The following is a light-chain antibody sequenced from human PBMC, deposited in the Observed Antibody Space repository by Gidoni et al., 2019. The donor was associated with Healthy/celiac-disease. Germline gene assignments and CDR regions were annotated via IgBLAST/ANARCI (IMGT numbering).Light chain of an antibody. V-gene: IGKV3-11*01. Sequence: EIVLTQSPATLSLSPGERATLSCRASQSVSSYLAWYQQKPGQAPRLLIYDASNRATGIPARFSGSGSGTDFTLTISSLEPEDFAVYYCQQRSNWPRGWXXXQGTKVEIK. CDR2: DAS. CDR1: QSVSSY. J-gene: IGKJ1*01. CDR3: QQRSNWPRGWX.